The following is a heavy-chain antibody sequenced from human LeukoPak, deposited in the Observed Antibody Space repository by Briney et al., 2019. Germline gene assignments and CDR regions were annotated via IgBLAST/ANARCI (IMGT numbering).Heavy chain of an antibody. D-gene: IGHD3-10*01. CDR3: ASAAPGDYYYGSGSYSPFDY. CDR2: ISGSGGST. J-gene: IGHJ4*02. V-gene: IGHV3-23*01. CDR1: GFIFSSYA. Sequence: GGSLRLSCAASGFIFSSYAMSWVRQAPGKGLEWVSAISGSGGSTYYADSVKGRITTSRDNSKNTLYLQMNSLRAEDTAVYYCASAAPGDYYYGSGSYSPFDYWGQGTLVTVSS.